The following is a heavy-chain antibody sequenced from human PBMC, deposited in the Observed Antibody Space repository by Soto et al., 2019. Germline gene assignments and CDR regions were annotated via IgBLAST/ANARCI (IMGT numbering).Heavy chain of an antibody. V-gene: IGHV1-2*02. Sequence: AAVKVSCKASGYTFTGYYMHWVRQAPGQGLEWMGWINRNSGGTDYAQKFQGRVTMTRDTSISTAYMALRRLRSDDTAVYYCAREGSAPYYSYGMDVWGQGTTVTVSS. J-gene: IGHJ6*02. CDR3: AREGSAPYYSYGMDV. D-gene: IGHD6-19*01. CDR2: INRNSGGT. CDR1: GYTFTGYY.